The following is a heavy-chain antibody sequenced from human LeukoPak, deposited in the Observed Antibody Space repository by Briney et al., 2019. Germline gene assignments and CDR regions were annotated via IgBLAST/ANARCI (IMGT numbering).Heavy chain of an antibody. CDR3: ARESYDSSGYYGY. Sequence: ASVKVSCKASGYTFTDYYIHWVRQAPGQGLEWMGWINPNSGGTKYAQRFKGRVTMTRDTSISTAYMELSSLTSDDTAVYYCARESYDSSGYYGYWGQGTLVTVSS. CDR2: INPNSGGT. D-gene: IGHD3-22*01. V-gene: IGHV1-2*02. J-gene: IGHJ4*02. CDR1: GYTFTDYY.